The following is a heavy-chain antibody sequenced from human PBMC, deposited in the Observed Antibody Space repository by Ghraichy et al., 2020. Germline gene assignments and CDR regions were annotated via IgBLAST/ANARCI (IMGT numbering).Heavy chain of an antibody. CDR3: ARGRGLESSSYYMGGDY. CDR2: ISYDGSDQ. D-gene: IGHD3-22*01. V-gene: IGHV3-30*04. CDR1: GFTFSRYA. Sequence: GGSLRLSCAASGFTFSRYAMHWVRQAPGKGLEWMAVISYDGSDQYYADSVKGRFSISRDNSKNTLYLQMNSLRVEDTAVYYCARGRGLESSSYYMGGDYWGQGTLVTVSS. J-gene: IGHJ4*02.